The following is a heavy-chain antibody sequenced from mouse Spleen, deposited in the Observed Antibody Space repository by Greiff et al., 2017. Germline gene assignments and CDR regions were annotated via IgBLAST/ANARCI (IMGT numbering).Heavy chain of an antibody. J-gene: IGHJ2*01. V-gene: IGHV3-6*01. CDR1: GYSITSGYY. CDR2: ISYDGSN. CDR3: ARAHAD. Sequence: EVQLQQSGPGLVKPSQSLSLTCSVTGYSITSGYYWNWIRQFPGNKLEWMGYISYDGSNNYNPSLKNRISITRDTSKNQFFLKLNSVTTEDTATYYCARAHADWGQGTTLTVSS.